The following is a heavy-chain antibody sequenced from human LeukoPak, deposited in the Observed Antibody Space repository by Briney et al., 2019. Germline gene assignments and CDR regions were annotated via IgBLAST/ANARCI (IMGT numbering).Heavy chain of an antibody. D-gene: IGHD1-26*01. CDR2: MNPNSGNT. Sequence: ASVKVSCKASGYTFTSNDVNWVRQATGQGLEWMGWMNPNSGNTGHAQKFQGRLTMTRNISISTAYMELRSLRSDDTAVYYCARDSGSYFFDYWGQGTLVTVSS. V-gene: IGHV1-8*01. CDR1: GYTFTSND. CDR3: ARDSGSYFFDY. J-gene: IGHJ4*02.